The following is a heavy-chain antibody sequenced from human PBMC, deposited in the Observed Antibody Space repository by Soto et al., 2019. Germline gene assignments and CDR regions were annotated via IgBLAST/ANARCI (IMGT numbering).Heavy chain of an antibody. J-gene: IGHJ6*03. D-gene: IGHD3-3*01. V-gene: IGHV3-23*01. Sequence: GGSLRLSCAASGFTFSSYAMSWVRQAPGKGLEWVSAISGSGGSTYYADSVKGRFTISRDNSKNTLYLQMNSRRAEDTAVYYCAKDRTKYYDFWSGYLYYYYMDVWGKGTTVTVSS. CDR2: ISGSGGST. CDR1: GFTFSSYA. CDR3: AKDRTKYYDFWSGYLYYYYMDV.